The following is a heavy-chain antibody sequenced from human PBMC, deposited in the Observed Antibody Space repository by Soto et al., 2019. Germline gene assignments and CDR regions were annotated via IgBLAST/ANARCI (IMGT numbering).Heavy chain of an antibody. J-gene: IGHJ4*02. Sequence: SETLSLTCAVYGGSFSGYYWTWIRQPAGTGLEWIGEINHSASTNYNPSLKSRVTISVDTSKNQFSLKLTSVTAADTAVYFCARGRGVRTVVVTAIPDLDHWGRGTPVTVSS. CDR3: ARGRGVRTVVVTAIPDLDH. V-gene: IGHV4-34*01. CDR1: GGSFSGYY. CDR2: INHSAST. D-gene: IGHD2-21*02.